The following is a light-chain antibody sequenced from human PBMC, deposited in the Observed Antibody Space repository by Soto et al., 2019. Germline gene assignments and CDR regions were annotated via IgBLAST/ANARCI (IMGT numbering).Light chain of an antibody. J-gene: IGKJ5*01. Sequence: EIVMTQSPATLSVSPGERATLSCRASQSVSSNLAWYQQKPGQAPRLLIYDASTRATGIPARFIGSGSGTEFTLTISSLQSEDVSVYYCQQYNNWPSITFGQGTRLEIK. CDR1: QSVSSN. CDR2: DAS. CDR3: QQYNNWPSIT. V-gene: IGKV3-15*01.